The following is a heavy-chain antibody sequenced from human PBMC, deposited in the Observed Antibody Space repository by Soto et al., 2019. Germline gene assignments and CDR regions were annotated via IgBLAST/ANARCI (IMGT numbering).Heavy chain of an antibody. CDR3: ARGTVTGSEYNYYYYGMDV. J-gene: IGHJ6*02. D-gene: IGHD1-1*01. Sequence: ASVKVSCKASGYTFTNYDINWVRQATGQGPEWMGGIIPNCGTTSYAQKLQGRAKLTADESTRTAYMELSTLRSEDTAVYYCARGTVTGSEYNYYYYGMDVWGQGTTVTVSS. V-gene: IGHV1-69*13. CDR2: IIPNCGTT. CDR1: GYTFTNYD.